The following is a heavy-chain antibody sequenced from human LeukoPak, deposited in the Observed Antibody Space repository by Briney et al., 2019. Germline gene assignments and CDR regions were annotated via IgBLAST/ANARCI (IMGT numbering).Heavy chain of an antibody. CDR3: ARDTPRYCSSTSCYAFDI. J-gene: IGHJ3*02. V-gene: IGHV1-18*04. D-gene: IGHD2-2*01. CDR1: GYTFTSYG. CDR2: ISAYNGNT. Sequence: GASVKVSCKASGYTFTSYGISWVRQAPGQGLEWMGWISAYNGNTNYAQKLQGRVTMTTDTSTSTAYMKLRSLRSDDTAVYYCARDTPRYCSSTSCYAFDIWGQGTMVTVSS.